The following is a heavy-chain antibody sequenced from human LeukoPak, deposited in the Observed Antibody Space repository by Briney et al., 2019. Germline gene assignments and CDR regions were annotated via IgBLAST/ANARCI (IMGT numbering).Heavy chain of an antibody. CDR1: GVSIISSSDD. V-gene: IGHV4-39*01. CDR3: ARHFDN. Sequence: SETLSLTCTVSGVSIISSSDDWGWIRQPPGKGLEWIGSVNYGGSTDYNPSLKSRVTISVDASKNQFSLKMRSVTAADTAVYYCARHFDNWGQATLVTVSS. CDR2: VNYGGST. J-gene: IGHJ4*02.